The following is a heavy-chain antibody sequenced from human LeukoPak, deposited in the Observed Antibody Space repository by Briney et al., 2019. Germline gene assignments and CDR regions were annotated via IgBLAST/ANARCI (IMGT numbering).Heavy chain of an antibody. D-gene: IGHD3-3*01. V-gene: IGHV1-2*02. Sequence: ASVKVSCKTSGYSFPDYFIHWVRQAPGQGLEWMGWINPKSGRTSSARKFQDRVTMTRDPSISTVYMDMAWLTSDDTAIYFCARADFVDAGPYLIGPWGQGTLVTVSS. J-gene: IGHJ5*02. CDR2: INPKSGRT. CDR3: ARADFVDAGPYLIGP. CDR1: GYSFPDYF.